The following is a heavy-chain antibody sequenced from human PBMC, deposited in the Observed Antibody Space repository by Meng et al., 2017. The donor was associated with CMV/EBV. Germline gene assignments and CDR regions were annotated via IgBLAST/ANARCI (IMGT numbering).Heavy chain of an antibody. D-gene: IGHD2-2*02. CDR1: GYTFTSYG. J-gene: IGHJ6*02. V-gene: IGHV1-18*01. CDR3: ARDCSSTSCYRKWYYGMDV. Sequence: ASEKVSCKAAGYTFTSYGISWVRQAPGQGLEWMGWISAYNGNTNYAQKLQGRVTMTTDTSTSTAYMELRSLRSDDTAVYYCARDCSSTSCYRKWYYGMDVWGQGTTVTVSS. CDR2: ISAYNGNT.